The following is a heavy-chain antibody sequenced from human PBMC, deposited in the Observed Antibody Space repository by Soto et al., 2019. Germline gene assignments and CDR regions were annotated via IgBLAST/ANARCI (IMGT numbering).Heavy chain of an antibody. CDR2: MSGSGGTI. Sequence: EVQLLESGGGLVQPGGSLRLSCVASGFTFSTYSMTWVRQAPGKGLEWISDMSGSGGTIYYADSVKGRFTISRDNAKNSLYLQMKSLRHEDTAAFYCARGMILDGLLIDWYFDIWGRGTPVTVSS. CDR3: ARGMILDGLLIDWYFDI. V-gene: IGHV3-48*02. J-gene: IGHJ2*01. CDR1: GFTFSTYS. D-gene: IGHD3-9*01.